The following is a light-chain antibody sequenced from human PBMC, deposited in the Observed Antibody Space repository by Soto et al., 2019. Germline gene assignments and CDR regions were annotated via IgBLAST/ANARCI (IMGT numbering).Light chain of an antibody. J-gene: IGKJ1*01. Sequence: EQVMAQSPATLSVSPGERATLSCRASQSVSSDLAWYQQKPGQAPRLLIYSASTRATGIPARFSGSGSGTEFTLIISSLQSEDFAVYYCQQYNNWPWTFGQGTKVDIK. CDR3: QQYNNWPWT. V-gene: IGKV3-15*01. CDR2: SAS. CDR1: QSVSSD.